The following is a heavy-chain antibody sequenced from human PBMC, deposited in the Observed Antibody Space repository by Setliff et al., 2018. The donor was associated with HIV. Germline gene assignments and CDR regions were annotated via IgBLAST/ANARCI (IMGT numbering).Heavy chain of an antibody. V-gene: IGHV4-39*01. D-gene: IGHD6-13*01. J-gene: IGHJ4*02. CDR2: VYFSGTT. CDR3: ARQYSSSSAHFEY. CDR1: GGSISGSSYY. Sequence: SETLSLTCTVSGGSISGSSYYWGWIRQSPGRELEWLGSVYFSGTTYYNPSLKSRVKVSVNMSQNQFSLKVTSVTAADTAVYYCARQYSSSSAHFEYWGQGALVTVSS.